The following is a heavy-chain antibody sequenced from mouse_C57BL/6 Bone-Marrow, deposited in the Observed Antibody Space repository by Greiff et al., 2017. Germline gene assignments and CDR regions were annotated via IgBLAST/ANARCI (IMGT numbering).Heavy chain of an antibody. J-gene: IGHJ1*03. Sequence: VKLMESGPELVKPGASVKISCKASGYAFSSSWMNWVKQRPGKGLEWIGRIYPGDGDTNYNGKFKGKATLTADKSSSTAYMQLSSLTSEDSAVYFCARDYDDGDWYFDVWGTGTTVTVSS. V-gene: IGHV1-82*01. CDR2: IYPGDGDT. CDR1: GYAFSSSW. D-gene: IGHD2-4*01. CDR3: ARDYDDGDWYFDV.